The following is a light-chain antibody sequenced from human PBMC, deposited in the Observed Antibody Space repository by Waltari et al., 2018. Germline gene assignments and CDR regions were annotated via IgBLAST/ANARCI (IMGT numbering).Light chain of an antibody. CDR1: SSNIGNNY. J-gene: IGLJ2*01. Sequence: QSVLTQPPSVSAAPGQKVTISCSGSSSNIGNNYVSWYQQVPGTAPKLLIYDNNKRPSGIPDRFSGSKSGTSATLGITGLQTGDEADYYCETWDSSLSAGLFGGGTKLTVL. CDR2: DNN. V-gene: IGLV1-51*01. CDR3: ETWDSSLSAGL.